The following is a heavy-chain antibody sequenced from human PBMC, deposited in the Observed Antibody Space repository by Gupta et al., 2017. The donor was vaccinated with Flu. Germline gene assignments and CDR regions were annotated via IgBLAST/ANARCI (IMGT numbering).Heavy chain of an antibody. CDR1: GFSLSNARMG. J-gene: IGHJ5*02. V-gene: IGHV2-26*01. CDR2: IFSNDEK. Sequence: QVTLKESGPVLVKPTETLTLTCTVSGFSLSNARMGVSWIRQPPGKALEWLAHIFSNDEKSYSTSLKSRLTISKDTSKSQVVLTMTNMDPVDTATYYCARIRITMVRGPYNWFDPWGQGTLVTVSS. D-gene: IGHD3-10*01. CDR3: ARIRITMVRGPYNWFDP.